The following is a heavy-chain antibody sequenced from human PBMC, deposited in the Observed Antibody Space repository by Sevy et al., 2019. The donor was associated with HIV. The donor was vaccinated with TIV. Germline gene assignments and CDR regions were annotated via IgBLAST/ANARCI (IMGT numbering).Heavy chain of an antibody. CDR2: IWNDGSNK. Sequence: GGSLRLSCAASGFTFSDFGMQWVRQAPGKGLQWVAVIWNDGSNKYYADSVKGRFTTSRDNSSNTLYLQMNSLRAEDTAVYYCARDVRGEGIRPGDLDYWGQGTLVNVSS. D-gene: IGHD3-10*02. CDR3: ARDVRGEGIRPGDLDY. V-gene: IGHV3-33*01. J-gene: IGHJ4*02. CDR1: GFTFSDFG.